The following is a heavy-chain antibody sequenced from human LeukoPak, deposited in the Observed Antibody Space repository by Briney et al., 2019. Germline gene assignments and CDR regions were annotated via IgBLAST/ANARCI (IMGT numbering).Heavy chain of an antibody. V-gene: IGHV4-34*01. J-gene: IGHJ4*02. CDR3: ARGQGKNRYCSSTSCYTFLDY. D-gene: IGHD2-2*02. Sequence: AETLSLTCAAYGVSFSGYYWSWIRQPPGKGLEWIGEINHSGSTNYNPSLKNRVIITVDTYKNQFSLKLSSVTAADTSVYYWARGQGKNRYCSSTSCYTFLDYWGEGTLVTVSS. CDR1: GVSFSGYY. CDR2: INHSGST.